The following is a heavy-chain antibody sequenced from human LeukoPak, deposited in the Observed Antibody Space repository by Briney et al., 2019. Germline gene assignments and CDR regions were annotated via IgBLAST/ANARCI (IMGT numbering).Heavy chain of an antibody. CDR3: ARGRGALYCSSTSCYYNYFDY. V-gene: IGHV4-34*01. Sequence: SETLSLTCAVYGASFSGYYWSWIRQPPGKGLEWIGEINHSGSTNYNPSLKSRVTISVDTSKNQFSLKLSSVTAADTAVYYCARGRGALYCSSTSCYYNYFDYWGQGTLVTVSS. CDR2: INHSGST. CDR1: GASFSGYY. D-gene: IGHD2-2*01. J-gene: IGHJ4*02.